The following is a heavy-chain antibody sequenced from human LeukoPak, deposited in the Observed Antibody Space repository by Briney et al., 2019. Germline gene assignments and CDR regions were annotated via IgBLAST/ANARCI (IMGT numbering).Heavy chain of an antibody. CDR1: GFTFSSYS. J-gene: IGHJ3*02. V-gene: IGHV3-48*01. Sequence: PGGSLRLSCAASGFTFSSYSINWVRQAPGKGLEWVSYISGSSSTRYYADSVKGRFTISRVNAKNSLYLQMNSLRAEDTSVYYCARYGDYGAFDIWGQGTMVTVSS. CDR3: ARYGDYGAFDI. CDR2: ISGSSSTR. D-gene: IGHD4-17*01.